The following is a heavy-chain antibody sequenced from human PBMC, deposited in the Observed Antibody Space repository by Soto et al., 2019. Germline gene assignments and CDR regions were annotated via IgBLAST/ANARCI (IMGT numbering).Heavy chain of an antibody. J-gene: IGHJ4*02. Sequence: GGSLRLSCSASGFTFSSYAMHWVRQAPGKGLEYVSAISSNGGSTYYADSVKGRFTISRDNSKNTLYLQMSSLRAEDTAVYYCVKDYVIVDQNEPITMSCFDYWGQGTLVTVSS. D-gene: IGHD3-22*01. CDR3: VKDYVIVDQNEPITMSCFDY. CDR1: GFTFSSYA. CDR2: ISSNGGST. V-gene: IGHV3-64D*08.